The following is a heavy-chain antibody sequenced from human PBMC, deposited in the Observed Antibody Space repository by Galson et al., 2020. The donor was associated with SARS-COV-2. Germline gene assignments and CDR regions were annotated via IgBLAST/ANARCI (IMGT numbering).Heavy chain of an antibody. CDR1: GYTFTNYY. CDR3: ARALKVDYTGCVWTGCRYSGVGV. Sequence: ASVKVSCKASGYTFTNYYINWVRQATGQGLEWVGWMNPNSGNTAYAPQFQGRVTMTGDTSISTAYMELSNLRSEDTAVYYCARALKVDYTGCVWTGCRYSGVGVWGQGATVTVSS. D-gene: IGHD2-21*01. J-gene: IGHJ6*02. V-gene: IGHV1-8*01. CDR2: MNPNSGNT.